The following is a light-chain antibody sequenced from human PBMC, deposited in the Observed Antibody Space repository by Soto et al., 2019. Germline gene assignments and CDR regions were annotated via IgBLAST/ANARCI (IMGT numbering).Light chain of an antibody. CDR3: AAWDDSLNGGV. J-gene: IGLJ3*02. CDR2: SNN. V-gene: IGLV1-44*01. CDR1: SSNLGSNT. Sequence: QSVVTQPPSASGTPGQRVIISCSGTSSNLGSNTANWYQQFPGTAPKVLIYSNNERPSRVPDRFSGSKSGTSASLAISELQSEDEADYYCAAWDDSLNGGVFGGGTKVTVL.